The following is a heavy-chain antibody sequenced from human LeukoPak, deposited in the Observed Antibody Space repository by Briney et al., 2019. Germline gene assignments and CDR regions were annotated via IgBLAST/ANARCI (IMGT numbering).Heavy chain of an antibody. CDR3: ARYLRTNWFDP. D-gene: IGHD1/OR15-1a*01. J-gene: IGHJ5*02. V-gene: IGHV4-4*07. CDR2: MYIGGST. Sequence: SETLSLTCTVSGGSISSYYLSWIRQPARKGLEWIGRMYIGGSTSYNPSLKSRVTMSVDTSKNQFSLNLSAVTAADTAVYYCARYLRTNWFDPWGQGTLVTVSS. CDR1: GGSISSYY.